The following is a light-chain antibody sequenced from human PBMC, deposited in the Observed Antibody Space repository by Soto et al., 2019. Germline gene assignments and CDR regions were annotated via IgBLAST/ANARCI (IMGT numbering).Light chain of an antibody. Sequence: EIVLTQSPGTLSLSPGERATLSCRASQSLYNSFLAWYQQKPGQTPRLLINAVSNRATGVPDRFSGSGSGTDFTLTISILEPEDFAVYYCQQYGSPLHTFGQGTKVEI. CDR2: AVS. CDR3: QQYGSPLHT. CDR1: QSLYNSF. V-gene: IGKV3-20*01. J-gene: IGKJ2*01.